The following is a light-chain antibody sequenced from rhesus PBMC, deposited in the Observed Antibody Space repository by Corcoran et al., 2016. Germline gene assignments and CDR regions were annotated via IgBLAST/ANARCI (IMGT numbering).Light chain of an antibody. CDR1: SSDVGGYNY. J-gene: IGLJ6*01. Sequence: QAAPTQPPSVSGSPGQSVTISCTGTSSDVGGYNYVSWYQQHPGKAPKLMIYAVSKRPSGVSDRFSGSKSGNTASLTISGLQAEDEADYYCCSYTTSSTFVFGDGTKLTVL. CDR3: CSYTTSSTFV. V-gene: IGLV2S7*01. CDR2: AVS.